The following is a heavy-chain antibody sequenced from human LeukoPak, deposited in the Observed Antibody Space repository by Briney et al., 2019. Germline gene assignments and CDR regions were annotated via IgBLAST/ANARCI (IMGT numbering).Heavy chain of an antibody. D-gene: IGHD3-22*01. CDR1: GGSISSYY. CDR3: ARLDYYDSSAAWGLDY. Sequence: SETLFLTCTVSGGSISSYYWSWIRQPPGKGLEWIGYIYYSGSTNYNPSLKSRVTISVDTSKDQFSLKLSSVTAADTAVYYCARLDYYDSSAAWGLDYWGQGTLVTVSS. V-gene: IGHV4-59*01. CDR2: IYYSGST. J-gene: IGHJ4*02.